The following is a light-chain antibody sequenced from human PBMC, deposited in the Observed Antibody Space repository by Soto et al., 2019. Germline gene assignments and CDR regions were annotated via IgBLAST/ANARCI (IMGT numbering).Light chain of an antibody. CDR3: LHNHGSRIT. CDR2: DAS. Sequence: RSSRTRQSVSNDYVAWVQQKPGQTPRLLFYDASTRATGIPARFSGSGSGTEFTLTISSLQPYEFAVYYCLHNHGSRITSGQGTRRRL. J-gene: IGKJ5*01. CDR1: QSVSND. V-gene: IGKV3-15*01.